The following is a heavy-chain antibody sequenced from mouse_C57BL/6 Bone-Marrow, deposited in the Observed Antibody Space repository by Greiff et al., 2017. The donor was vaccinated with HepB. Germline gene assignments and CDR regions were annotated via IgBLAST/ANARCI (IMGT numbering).Heavy chain of an antibody. V-gene: IGHV1-39*01. CDR3: ASHYYGSSYRMDY. CDR2: INPNYGTT. J-gene: IGHJ4*01. D-gene: IGHD1-1*01. CDR1: GYSFTDYN. Sequence: VQLKQSGPELVKPGASVKISCKASGYSFTDYNMNWVKQSNGKSLEWIGVINPNYGTTSYNQKFKGKATLTVDQSSSTAYMQLNSLTSEDSAVYYCASHYYGSSYRMDYWGQGTSVTVSS.